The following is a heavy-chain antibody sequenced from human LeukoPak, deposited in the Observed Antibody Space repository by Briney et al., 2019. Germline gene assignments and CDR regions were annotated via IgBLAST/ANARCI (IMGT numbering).Heavy chain of an antibody. V-gene: IGHV1-2*02. CDR3: ARDGDGIAAAGTGAFDI. D-gene: IGHD6-13*01. J-gene: IGHJ3*02. CDR2: INPNSGGT. Sequence: ASVKVSCKASGYTFTGYYMHWVRQAPGQGLEWMGWINPNSGGTNYAQKFQGRVTMTRDTSISTAYMELSRLRSDDTAVYYCARDGDGIAAAGTGAFDIWGQGTMVTVSS. CDR1: GYTFTGYY.